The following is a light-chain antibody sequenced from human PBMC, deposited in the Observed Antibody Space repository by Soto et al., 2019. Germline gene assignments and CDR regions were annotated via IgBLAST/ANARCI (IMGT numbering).Light chain of an antibody. J-gene: IGKJ5*01. Sequence: EIVLTQSPGTLSLSPGERATLSCRASQSVSSNLAWYQQKPGQAPRLLMYDASTRATGIPDRFSGSGSGTDFTLIISRLEPEDFAAYYCQQYGSSPITFGQGTRLEI. CDR1: QSVSSN. V-gene: IGKV3-20*01. CDR2: DAS. CDR3: QQYGSSPIT.